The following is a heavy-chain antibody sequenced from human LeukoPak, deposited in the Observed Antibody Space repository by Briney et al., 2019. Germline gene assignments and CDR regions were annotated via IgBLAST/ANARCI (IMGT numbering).Heavy chain of an antibody. D-gene: IGHD2-21*02. CDR2: ITSSRIYI. J-gene: IGHJ4*02. Sequence: PGGSLRLSCAASGFTFSSYAMNWVRQAPGKGLEWVSSITSSRIYIYYADSVKGRFTISRDNAKNSLYLQMNSLRAEDTAVYYCARDGSRGNLVTAPDFWGQGTLVTVSS. CDR1: GFTFSSYA. CDR3: ARDGSRGNLVTAPDF. V-gene: IGHV3-21*01.